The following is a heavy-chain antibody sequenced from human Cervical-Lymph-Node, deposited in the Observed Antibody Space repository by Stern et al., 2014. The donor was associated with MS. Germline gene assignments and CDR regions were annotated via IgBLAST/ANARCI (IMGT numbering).Heavy chain of an antibody. J-gene: IGHJ4*02. CDR3: ARHVYGPLISYFEY. D-gene: IGHD2-8*01. CDR1: GYTFTNHW. V-gene: IGHV5-51*01. Sequence: EVQLVQSGAEVKKPGQSLKISCKGSGYTFTNHWIGWVRQMPGKGLEWMGIIYPGDSDTTYSPSFQGQVTISVDKYINTAYLHWSSLKASDTGIYYCARHVYGPLISYFEYWGQGTLVTVSS. CDR2: IYPGDSDT.